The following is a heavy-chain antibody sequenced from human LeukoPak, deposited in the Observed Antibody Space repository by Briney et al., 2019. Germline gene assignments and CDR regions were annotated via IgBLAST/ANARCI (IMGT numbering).Heavy chain of an antibody. CDR2: IYPGDSDT. D-gene: IGHD3-22*01. V-gene: IGHV5-51*01. CDR3: ARRGYYDSSGYADHAFDI. CDR1: GYSFTSYW. J-gene: IGHJ3*02. Sequence: GESLKISCKGSGYSFTSYWIGWVRQMPGKSLEWMGIIYPGDSDTRYSPSFQGQVTISADKSISTAYLQWSSLKASDTAMYYCARRGYYDSSGYADHAFDIWGQGTMVTVSS.